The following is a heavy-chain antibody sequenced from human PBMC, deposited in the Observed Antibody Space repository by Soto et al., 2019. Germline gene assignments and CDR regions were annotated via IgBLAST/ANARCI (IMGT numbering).Heavy chain of an antibody. J-gene: IGHJ4*02. CDR1: GASITTYY. CDR3: ATGSGSYLFDL. D-gene: IGHD3-10*01. Sequence: ETLSVTCTVSGASITTYYWSWIRQPPGKGLEWIGYIYNSGNTNYNPSLKSRVTISVDTSKNQFSLKLRSVTAADTAIYYCATGSGSYLFDLWGPGTLVTVSS. V-gene: IGHV4-59*01. CDR2: IYNSGNT.